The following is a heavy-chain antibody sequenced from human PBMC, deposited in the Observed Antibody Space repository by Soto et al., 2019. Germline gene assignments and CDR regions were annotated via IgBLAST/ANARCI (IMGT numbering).Heavy chain of an antibody. V-gene: IGHV3-33*01. CDR1: GFTFSSYG. Sequence: GGSLRLSCAASGFTFSSYGMHWVRQAPGKGLEWVAVIWYDGSNKYYADSVKGRFTISRDNSKNTLYLQMNSLRAEDTAVYYCARDADSSGWYLDYWGQGTLVTVSS. CDR2: IWYDGSNK. CDR3: ARDADSSGWYLDY. J-gene: IGHJ4*02. D-gene: IGHD6-19*01.